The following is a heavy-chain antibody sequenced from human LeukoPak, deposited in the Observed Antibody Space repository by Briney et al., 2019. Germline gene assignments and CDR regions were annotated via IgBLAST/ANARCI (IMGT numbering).Heavy chain of an antibody. CDR3: ARWVEWAPAAPAREFDY. CDR2: IDPSDSYT. J-gene: IGHJ4*02. Sequence: PGESLRISCKGSGYSFTSYWISWVRQMPGKGLEWMGRIDPSDSYTNYSPSFQGHVTISADKSISTAYLQWSSLKASDTAMYYCARWVEWAPAAPAREFDYWGQGTLVTVSS. V-gene: IGHV5-10-1*01. CDR1: GYSFTSYW. D-gene: IGHD2-2*01.